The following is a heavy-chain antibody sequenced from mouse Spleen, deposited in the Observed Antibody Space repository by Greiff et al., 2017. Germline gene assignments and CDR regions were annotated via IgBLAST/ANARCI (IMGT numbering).Heavy chain of an antibody. Sequence: VQLQQSGAELARPGASVKMSCKASGYTFTSYTMHWVKQRPGQGLEWIGYINPSSGYTKYNQKFKDKATLTADKSSSTAYMQLSSLTSEDSAVYYCAREDDGYYTFAYWGQGTLVTVSA. V-gene: IGHV1-4*01. CDR2: INPSSGYT. CDR1: GYTFTSYT. CDR3: AREDDGYYTFAY. D-gene: IGHD2-3*01. J-gene: IGHJ3*01.